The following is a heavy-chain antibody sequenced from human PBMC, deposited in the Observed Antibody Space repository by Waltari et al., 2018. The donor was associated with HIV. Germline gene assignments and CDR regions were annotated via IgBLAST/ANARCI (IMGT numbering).Heavy chain of an antibody. D-gene: IGHD6-13*01. CDR2: INHSGST. V-gene: IGHV4-34*01. CDR1: GGSFSGYY. Sequence: QVQLQQWGAGLLKPSETLSLTCAVYGGSFSGYYWSWIRQPPGKGLEWIGEINHSGSTNYNPSLKSRVTISVDTSKNQFSLKLSSVTAADTAVYYCARVNSSREVKDAFDIWGQGTMVTVSS. J-gene: IGHJ3*02. CDR3: ARVNSSREVKDAFDI.